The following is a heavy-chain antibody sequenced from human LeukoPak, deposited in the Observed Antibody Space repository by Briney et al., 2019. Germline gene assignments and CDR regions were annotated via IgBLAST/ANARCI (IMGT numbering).Heavy chain of an antibody. D-gene: IGHD5-24*01. V-gene: IGHV4-39*06. CDR3: ARDRGWLQSNWFAP. CDR1: GGSISSSSYY. Sequence: PSETLSLTCTVSGGSISSSSYYWGGIRQPPGKGLEWMGRIYYSGSTYYNPSLKSRVTISVHTSKNQSPLKLSSVTAADTAVYYCARDRGWLQSNWFAPWGQGTLVPVSS. CDR2: IYYSGST. J-gene: IGHJ5*02.